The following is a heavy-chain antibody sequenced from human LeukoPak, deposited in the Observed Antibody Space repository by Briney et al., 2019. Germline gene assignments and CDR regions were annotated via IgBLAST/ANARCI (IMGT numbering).Heavy chain of an antibody. J-gene: IGHJ3*02. CDR3: ARALQPGVYAFDI. CDR2: IYYSGST. V-gene: IGHV4-39*07. CDR1: VGSSYSSTYY. Sequence: SETLSLTCSVSVGSSYSSTYYWGWIRQPPGKGLGWIGTIYYSGSTYYNPSLKSRVTISVDTSKNQFSLKLSSVTAADTAVYYCARALQPGVYAFDIWGQGTMVTVSS. D-gene: IGHD6-13*01.